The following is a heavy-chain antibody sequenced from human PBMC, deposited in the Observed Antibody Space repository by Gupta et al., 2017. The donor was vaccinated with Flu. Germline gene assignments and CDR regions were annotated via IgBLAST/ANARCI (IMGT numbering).Heavy chain of an antibody. CDR1: Y. CDR3: ATARGEFFYYYYYYMDV. Sequence: YWGWIRQPPGKGLEWIGTIYYSGSTYYSPSLKSRVTISADTSKNQFSLRLSSVTAADTAVYYCATARGEFFYYYYYYMDVWGKGTTVTVSS. J-gene: IGHJ6*03. CDR2: IYYSGST. D-gene: IGHD3-10*01. V-gene: IGHV4-39*01.